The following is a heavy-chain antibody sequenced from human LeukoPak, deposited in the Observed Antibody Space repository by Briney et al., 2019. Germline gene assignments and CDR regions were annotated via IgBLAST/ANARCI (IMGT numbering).Heavy chain of an antibody. V-gene: IGHV3-30-3*01. Sequence: PGGSLRLSCAASGFTFSSCWMSWVRQAPGKGLEWVAVISYDGSNKYYADSVKGRFTISRDNSKNTLYLQMNSLRAEDTAVYYCARDQRYYDSSGYYSYFDYWGQGTLVTVSS. CDR2: ISYDGSNK. CDR3: ARDQRYYDSSGYYSYFDY. CDR1: GFTFSSCW. J-gene: IGHJ4*02. D-gene: IGHD3-22*01.